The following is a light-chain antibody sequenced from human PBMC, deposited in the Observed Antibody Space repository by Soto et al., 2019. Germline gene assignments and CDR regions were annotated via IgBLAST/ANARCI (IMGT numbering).Light chain of an antibody. Sequence: QSVLTQPPSASGSPGQSVTISCTGTSSDIGTYDYVSWYQHLPDKAHKLIIYEVSKRPSGVPDRFSGSKSGNTASLTVSGLQAEDEGDYYCCSYGGGNNFYVFGTGTKVTVL. CDR2: EVS. V-gene: IGLV2-8*01. CDR3: CSYGGGNNFYV. CDR1: SSDIGTYDY. J-gene: IGLJ1*01.